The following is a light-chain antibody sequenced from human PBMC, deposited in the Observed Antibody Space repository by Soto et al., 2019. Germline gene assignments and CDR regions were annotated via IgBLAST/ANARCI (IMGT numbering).Light chain of an antibody. CDR1: SSDVGGFNY. Sequence: QSALTQPASVSGSPGQSITISCTGTSSDVGGFNYVSWYQQHPGKAPKLMIYDVSNRPSGVSNRFSGSKSGNTASLTISGLQAEDEADYYCSSYTTSSSPHVVFGGGTQLTVL. CDR2: DVS. CDR3: SSYTTSSSPHVV. J-gene: IGLJ2*01. V-gene: IGLV2-14*03.